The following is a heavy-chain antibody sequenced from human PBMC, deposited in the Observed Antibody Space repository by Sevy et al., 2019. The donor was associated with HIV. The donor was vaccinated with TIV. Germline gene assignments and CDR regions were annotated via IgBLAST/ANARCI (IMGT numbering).Heavy chain of an antibody. CDR2: IRKDGSTK. J-gene: IGHJ6*02. V-gene: IGHV3-30*02. D-gene: IGHD4-17*01. CDR3: VKGPHPAVTTSYALDV. CDR1: GFIFKSYG. Sequence: GGSLRLSCAASGFIFKSYGMHWVRQAPGKGLEWVTFIRKDGSTKYYADSVRGRFTASRDNPKNTLYLQMNSLRPEDTAVYYCVKGPHPAVTTSYALDVWGQGTTVTVSS.